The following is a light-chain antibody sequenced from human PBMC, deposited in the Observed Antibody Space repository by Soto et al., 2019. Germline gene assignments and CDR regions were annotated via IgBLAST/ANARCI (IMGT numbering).Light chain of an antibody. J-gene: IGKJ1*01. CDR3: PHYRT. CDR2: GTS. V-gene: IGKV3-20*01. Sequence: EIVLTQSPGTLSLSPGERATLSCRASQSVSSSSLAWYQQKPGQDPRLLIYGTSSRATGIPDRFSGSGSGTDVTLTISRLEPEDFAVYYCPHYRTFGQGTKVEIK. CDR1: QSVSSSS.